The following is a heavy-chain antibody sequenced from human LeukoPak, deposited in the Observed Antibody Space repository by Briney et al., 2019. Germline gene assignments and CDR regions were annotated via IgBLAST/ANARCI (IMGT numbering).Heavy chain of an antibody. Sequence: RAGGSLRLSCAASGFTFSSYAMSWVRQAPGKGLEWVSAISGSGGSTYYADSVKGRFTISRDNSKNTLYLQMNSLRAEDTAVYYCAKWGHARLLYRAKCYGMDVWGQGTTVTVSS. D-gene: IGHD2-2*02. CDR1: GFTFSSYA. CDR2: ISGSGGST. J-gene: IGHJ6*02. CDR3: AKWGHARLLYRAKCYGMDV. V-gene: IGHV3-23*01.